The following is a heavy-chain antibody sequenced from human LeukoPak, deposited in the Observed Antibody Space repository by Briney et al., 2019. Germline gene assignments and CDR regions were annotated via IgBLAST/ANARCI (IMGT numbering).Heavy chain of an antibody. CDR2: ISSSGSTI. CDR1: GFTFSDYY. Sequence: GGSLRLSCAASGFTFSDYYMSWIRQAPGKGLEGVSYISSSGSTIYYADSVKGGFTISRDNAKNSLYLQMNSLRAEDTAVYYCARDKYYARASYGMDVWGQGTTVTVSS. J-gene: IGHJ6*02. V-gene: IGHV3-11*01. D-gene: IGHD1-26*01. CDR3: ARDKYYARASYGMDV.